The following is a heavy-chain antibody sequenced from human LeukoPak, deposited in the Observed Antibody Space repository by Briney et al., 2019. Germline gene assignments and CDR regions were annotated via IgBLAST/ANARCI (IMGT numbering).Heavy chain of an antibody. CDR2: IYYSGST. V-gene: IGHV4-38-2*02. CDR1: GYSVSSGYY. CDR3: ARSLGPVGALDY. Sequence: SETLSLTCTVSGYSVSSGYYWGWIRQPPGKGLEWIGSIYYSGSTYYNPSLKSRVTISVDTSKNQFSLKLSSVTAADTAVYYCARSLGPVGALDYWGQGTLVTVSS. D-gene: IGHD1-26*01. J-gene: IGHJ4*02.